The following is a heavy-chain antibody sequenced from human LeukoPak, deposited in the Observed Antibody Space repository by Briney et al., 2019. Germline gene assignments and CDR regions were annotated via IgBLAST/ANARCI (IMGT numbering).Heavy chain of an antibody. V-gene: IGHV3-48*02. J-gene: IGHJ4*02. D-gene: IGHD6-13*01. CDR1: GFTFSIYA. CDR2: IGSSGSTM. CDR3: ASTIGAGGTSLDY. Sequence: GGSLRLSCAASGFTFSIYAMSWVRQAPGKGREWVSYIGSSGSTMYYADSVKGRFTISRDNAKNSLYLQLNSLRDEDTAVYYCASTIGAGGTSLDYWGQGTLVTVSS.